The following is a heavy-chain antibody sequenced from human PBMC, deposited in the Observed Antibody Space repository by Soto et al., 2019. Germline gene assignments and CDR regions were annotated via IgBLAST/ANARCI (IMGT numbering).Heavy chain of an antibody. CDR2: ISGSGGST. J-gene: IGHJ4*02. CDR1: GFTFSSYA. V-gene: IGHV3-23*01. D-gene: IGHD2-15*01. Sequence: HPGGSLRLSCAASGFTFSSYAMSWVRQAPGKGMEWVAAISGSGGSTYYADSVKGRFTISRENSKNTLYLQMNSLRAENAAVYYCAKDLVGSNADYYYYCGQGTLFTVSS. CDR3: AKDLVGSNADYYYY.